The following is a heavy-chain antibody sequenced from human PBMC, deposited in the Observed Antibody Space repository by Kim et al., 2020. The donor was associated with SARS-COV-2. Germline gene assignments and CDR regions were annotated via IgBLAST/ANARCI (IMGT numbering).Heavy chain of an antibody. CDR2: INHSGST. V-gene: IGHV4-34*01. J-gene: IGHJ5*02. Sequence: SETLSLTCAVYGGSFSGYYWSWIRQPPGKGLEWIGEINHSGSTNYNPSLKSRVTISVDTSKNQFSLKLSSVTAADTAVYYCARGPRGVRGVMVSYRGFDPWGQGTLVTVSS. D-gene: IGHD3-10*01. CDR3: ARGPRGVRGVMVSYRGFDP. CDR1: GGSFSGYY.